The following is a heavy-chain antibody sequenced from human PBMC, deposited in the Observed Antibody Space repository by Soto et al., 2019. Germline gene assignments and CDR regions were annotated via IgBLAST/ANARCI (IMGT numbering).Heavy chain of an antibody. CDR2: IIPMFGTA. Sequence: GPAGKVSCTAPGRTFSIYAISWVRQAPGQGREWMGGIIPMFGTANYAQKFQGRVTITADESTSTGYMELSSLRSEDTAVYYCARSQGGSTSLDIYYYYYYGMDVWGQGTTVTVSS. J-gene: IGHJ6*02. CDR3: ARSQGGSTSLDIYYYYYYGMDV. CDR1: GRTFSIYA. V-gene: IGHV1-69*13. D-gene: IGHD2-2*01.